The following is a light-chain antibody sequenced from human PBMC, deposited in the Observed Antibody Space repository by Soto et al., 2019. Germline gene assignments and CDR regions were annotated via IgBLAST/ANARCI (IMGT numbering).Light chain of an antibody. J-gene: IGKJ2*01. CDR1: QSVGSD. CDR2: GAS. V-gene: IGKV3-15*01. CDR3: QQYNDWPYT. Sequence: EMVMTQSPATLSVSPGERATLSCRASQSVGSDLAWYQQNPGQAPRLLIYGASTRATGIPARFSGSGSGTEFTLTISSLQSEDFAVYFCQQYNDWPYTFGQGTKLEIK.